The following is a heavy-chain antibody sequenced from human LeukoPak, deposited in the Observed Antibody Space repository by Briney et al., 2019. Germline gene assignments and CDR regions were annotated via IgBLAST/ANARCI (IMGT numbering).Heavy chain of an antibody. D-gene: IGHD3-22*01. V-gene: IGHV4-59*01. CDR1: GGSISSYY. CDR2: IYYSGST. CDR3: ARMGDYDSSGYYSNYYFDY. Sequence: SETLSLTCTVSGGSISSYYWSWIRQPPGKGLEWIGYIYYSGSTNYNPSLKSRVTISVDTSKNQFSLKLSSVTAADTAVYYCARMGDYDSSGYYSNYYFDYWGQGTLVTVSS. J-gene: IGHJ4*02.